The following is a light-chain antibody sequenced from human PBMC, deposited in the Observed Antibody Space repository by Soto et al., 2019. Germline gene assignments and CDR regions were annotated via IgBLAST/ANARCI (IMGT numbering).Light chain of an antibody. J-gene: IGKJ2*01. CDR1: QSISSW. CDR2: KAS. Sequence: DIQMTQSPSTLSASVGDRVTITCRASQSISSWLAWYQQKPGKAPTLLIYKASSLESGVPSRFSGSGSGTEFTLTISSLQPDDFATYYCQQYKSYLYTFGQGTKLEIK. CDR3: QQYKSYLYT. V-gene: IGKV1-5*03.